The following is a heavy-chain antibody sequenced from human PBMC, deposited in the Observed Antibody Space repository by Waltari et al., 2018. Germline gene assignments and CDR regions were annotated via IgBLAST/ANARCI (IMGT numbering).Heavy chain of an antibody. V-gene: IGHV3-23*01. D-gene: IGHD4-17*01. Sequence: EVQLLESGGGLVQPGGSLRLSCAASGFTFSSYAMSWIRQAPGKGLEWVSAISGSGGSTYYADSVKGRFTISRDNSKNTLYLQMNSLRAEDTAVYYCAKDQGDGDYAFNYWGQGTLVTVSS. CDR2: ISGSGGST. J-gene: IGHJ4*02. CDR3: AKDQGDGDYAFNY. CDR1: GFTFSSYA.